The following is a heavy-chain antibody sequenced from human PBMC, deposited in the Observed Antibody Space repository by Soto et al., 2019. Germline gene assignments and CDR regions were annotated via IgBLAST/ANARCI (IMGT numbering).Heavy chain of an antibody. CDR2: INPNSGGT. CDR3: ARTGGAWDYYYYYGMDV. V-gene: IGHV1-2*04. Sequence: ASVKVSCKASGYTFTGYYMHWVRQAPGQGLEWRGWINPNSGGTNYAQKFQGWVTMTRDTSISTAYMELSRLRSDDTAVYYCARTGGAWDYYYYYGMDVWGQGTTVTVSS. J-gene: IGHJ6*02. CDR1: GYTFTGYY. D-gene: IGHD1-26*01.